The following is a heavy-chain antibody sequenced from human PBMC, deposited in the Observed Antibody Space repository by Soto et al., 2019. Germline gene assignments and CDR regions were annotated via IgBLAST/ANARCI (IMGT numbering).Heavy chain of an antibody. CDR3: AKSRRYFDWSPFDY. D-gene: IGHD3-9*01. Sequence: LRLSCAASGFTFSSYAMSWVRQAPGKGLEWVSAISGSGGSSYYADSVKGRFTISRDNSKNTLYLQMNSLRAEDTAVYYCAKSRRYFDWSPFDYWGQGTLVTVSS. J-gene: IGHJ4*02. CDR2: ISGSGGSS. CDR1: GFTFSSYA. V-gene: IGHV3-23*01.